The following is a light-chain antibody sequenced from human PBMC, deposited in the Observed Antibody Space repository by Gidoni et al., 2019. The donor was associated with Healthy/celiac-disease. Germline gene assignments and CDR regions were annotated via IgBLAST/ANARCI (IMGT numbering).Light chain of an antibody. J-gene: IGKJ2*01. Sequence: EIVMTQSPATLSVSPGERATLSCRASPSVSSHLAWYQQKPGQAPRLLIYGASTRATGIPARFSGSGSGTEFTLTISSLQSEDFAVYYCQQYNNWPPYTFGQGTKLEIK. CDR1: PSVSSH. CDR3: QQYNNWPPYT. CDR2: GAS. V-gene: IGKV3-15*01.